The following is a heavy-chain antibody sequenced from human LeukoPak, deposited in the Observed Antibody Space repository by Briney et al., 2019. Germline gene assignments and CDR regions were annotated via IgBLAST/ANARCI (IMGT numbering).Heavy chain of an antibody. Sequence: PGGSLRLSCAASGFTFSSYAMSWVRQAPGKGLEWVSLISGSDGSTYYADSVKGRFTISRDNSKNTVYLQMNSLRAEDTAVYYCTRGDYEVYWGQGTLVTVSS. CDR2: ISGSDGST. V-gene: IGHV3-23*01. CDR1: GFTFSSYA. CDR3: TRGDYEVY. J-gene: IGHJ4*02. D-gene: IGHD4-17*01.